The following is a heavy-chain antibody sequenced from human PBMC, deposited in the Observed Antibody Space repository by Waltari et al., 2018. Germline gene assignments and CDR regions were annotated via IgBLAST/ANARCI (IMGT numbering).Heavy chain of an antibody. Sequence: EVQLVESGGGLVQPGGSLRLSCAASGFTFSSYWMSWVRQAPGKGLEWVANIKQDGSEKYYVYSVKGRFTISRDNAKNSLYLQMNSLRAEDTAVYYCVRALSKQWLVPGPPDYWGQGTLVTVSS. V-gene: IGHV3-7*01. J-gene: IGHJ4*02. CDR1: GFTFSSYW. CDR3: VRALSKQWLVPGPPDY. D-gene: IGHD6-19*01. CDR2: IKQDGSEK.